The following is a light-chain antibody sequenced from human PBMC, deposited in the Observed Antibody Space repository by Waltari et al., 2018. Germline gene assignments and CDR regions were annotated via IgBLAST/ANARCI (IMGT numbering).Light chain of an antibody. J-gene: IGLJ2*01. CDR3: CSYAGSYTFSVV. CDR2: DVS. V-gene: IGLV2-11*01. CDR1: SSDVGGYNY. Sequence: QSALTQPRPVSGSPGQSVTISCTGTSSDVGGYNYVSWYQQHPVKAPKLMIYDVSKRPSGVPDRFSGSKSGNTASLTISGLQAEDEADYYCCSYAGSYTFSVVFGGGTKLTVL.